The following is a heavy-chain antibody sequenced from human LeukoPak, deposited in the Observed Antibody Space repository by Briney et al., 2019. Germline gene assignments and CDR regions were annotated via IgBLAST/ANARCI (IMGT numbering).Heavy chain of an antibody. CDR3: ARDRGNSSGWYYFDY. CDR1: GGTFSSYA. D-gene: IGHD6-19*01. J-gene: IGHJ4*02. CDR2: IIPIFGTA. Sequence: ASVKVSCKASGGTFSSYAISWVRQAPGQGLEWMGGIIPIFGTANYAQKFQGRVTITTNESTSTAYMELSSLRSDDTAVYYCARDRGNSSGWYYFDYWGQGTLVTVSS. V-gene: IGHV1-69*05.